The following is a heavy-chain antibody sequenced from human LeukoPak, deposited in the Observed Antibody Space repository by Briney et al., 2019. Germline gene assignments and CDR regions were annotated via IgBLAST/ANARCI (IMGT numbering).Heavy chain of an antibody. CDR2: ISSGARTI. V-gene: IGHV3-11*04. CDR1: GFTFSDYY. CDR3: ARVGALSSSWLLY. Sequence: GGSLRLSCAASGFTFSDYYMSWIRQAPGKGLEWVSSISSGARTIYYTDSVKGRFTISRDNAKNSLYLQMNSLRVEDTAVYYCARVGALSSSWLLYWGQGTLVTVSS. J-gene: IGHJ4*02. D-gene: IGHD6-13*01.